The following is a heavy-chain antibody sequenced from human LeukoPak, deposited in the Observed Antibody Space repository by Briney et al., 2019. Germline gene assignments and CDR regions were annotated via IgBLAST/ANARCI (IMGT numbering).Heavy chain of an antibody. CDR2: VSGSGNGFSI. J-gene: IGHJ4*02. Sequence: GGSLRLSCSASGFVFSIYTMYWVRQTPGKGPEYVSTVSGSGNGFSIYYADSVKGRFTISRDDSKSILYLQMNGLRSEDTAVYYCVKDFGRVRGTPDSWGQGTLVTVSS. V-gene: IGHV3-64D*06. D-gene: IGHD3-16*01. CDR3: VKDFGRVRGTPDS. CDR1: GFVFSIYT.